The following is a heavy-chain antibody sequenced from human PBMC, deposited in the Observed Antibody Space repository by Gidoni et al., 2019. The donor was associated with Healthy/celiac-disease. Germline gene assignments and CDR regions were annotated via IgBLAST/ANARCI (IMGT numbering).Heavy chain of an antibody. CDR3: AKDPSGGYYPGAFDI. CDR2: ISWNSGSI. V-gene: IGHV3-9*01. Sequence: EVQLVESGGGLVQPGRSLRLSCADSGFTFDDYAMHWVRQAPGKGLEWVSGISWNSGSIGYADTVKGRFSSSRDNAKNSLYLQMNSLRAEDTSLYYCAKDPSGGYYPGAFDIWGQGTMVTVSS. CDR1: GFTFDDYA. D-gene: IGHD1-26*01. J-gene: IGHJ3*02.